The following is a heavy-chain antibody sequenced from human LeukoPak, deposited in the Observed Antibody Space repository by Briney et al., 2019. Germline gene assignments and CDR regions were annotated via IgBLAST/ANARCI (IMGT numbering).Heavy chain of an antibody. V-gene: IGHV1-2*06. Sequence: ASVKVSCKASGYTFTDYYMHWVRQAPGQGLEWMGRINPNSGGSNYAQKFQARVTMTRDTSISTAYMELSRLRSDDTALYYCARAAYYYDGSGYYLGDWGQGTLVTVSS. J-gene: IGHJ4*02. CDR3: ARAAYYYDGSGYYLGD. D-gene: IGHD3-22*01. CDR1: GYTFTDYY. CDR2: INPNSGGS.